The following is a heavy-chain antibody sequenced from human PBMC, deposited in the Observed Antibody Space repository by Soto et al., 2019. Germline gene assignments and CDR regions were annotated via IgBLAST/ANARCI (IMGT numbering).Heavy chain of an antibody. CDR2: INPNTGAT. D-gene: IGHD4-17*01. CDR1: GYTFTTYY. V-gene: IGHV1-2*04. Sequence: QVQLVQSGAEVKKPGASVKVSCKSSGYTFTTYYIYWVRQAPGQGLEWMGWINPNTGATNYAQKVEGWVTLTRDTSVTTGYMEVSMMTSGDTAVYFCARSVTTHLAADFWGQGTLCTVSS. J-gene: IGHJ4*02. CDR3: ARSVTTHLAADF.